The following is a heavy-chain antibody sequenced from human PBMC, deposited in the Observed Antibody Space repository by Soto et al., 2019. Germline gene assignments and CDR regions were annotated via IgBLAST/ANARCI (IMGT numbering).Heavy chain of an antibody. CDR2: ITDSSSTI. CDR3: ARDKGSSSWHSFDY. D-gene: IGHD2-2*01. J-gene: IGHJ4*02. Sequence: GGSLILSCAASGFTFSSYNMNWVRQAPGRGLEWVSYITDSSSTIQYADSVKGRFTTSRDNGKNSLYLQMNSLRAEDTAVYYCARDKGSSSWHSFDYWGQGTLVTVSS. V-gene: IGHV3-48*01. CDR1: GFTFSSYN.